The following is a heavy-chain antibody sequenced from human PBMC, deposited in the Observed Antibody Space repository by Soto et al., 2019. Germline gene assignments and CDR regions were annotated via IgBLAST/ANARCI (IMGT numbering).Heavy chain of an antibody. D-gene: IGHD4-17*01. Sequence: QVQLVQSGAEVKKPGASVKVSCKASGYTFTSYDINWVRQATGQGLEWMGWMNPNSGNTVYAQNFQGRVTMTRNTSTSTAYMELSSLRSGDTAVYYCARSTNDYGDRHWGQGTLVTVSS. CDR2: MNPNSGNT. J-gene: IGHJ4*02. CDR3: ARSTNDYGDRH. V-gene: IGHV1-8*01. CDR1: GYTFTSYD.